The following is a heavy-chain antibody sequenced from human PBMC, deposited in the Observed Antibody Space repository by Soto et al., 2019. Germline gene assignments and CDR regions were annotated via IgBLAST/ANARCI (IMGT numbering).Heavy chain of an antibody. V-gene: IGHV3-74*01. CDR1: GFTFSSYW. J-gene: IGHJ6*02. Sequence: PVGSVRLSCAASGFTFSSYWMHWVRQAPGKGLVWVSRINSDGSSTSYADSVKGRFTISRDNAKNTLYLQMNSLRAEDTAVYYCAREIGNYDFWGYYYYYGMDVWGQGTTVTVSS. CDR2: INSDGSST. CDR3: AREIGNYDFWGYYYYYGMDV. D-gene: IGHD3-3*01.